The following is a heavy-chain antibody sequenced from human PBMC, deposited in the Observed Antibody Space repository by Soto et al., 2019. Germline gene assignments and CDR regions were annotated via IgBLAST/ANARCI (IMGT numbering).Heavy chain of an antibody. J-gene: IGHJ4*02. CDR1: GYTFTSYG. Sequence: QVQLVQSGPEVKKPGASVKVSCKTSGYTFTSYGISWVRQAPGQGLEWMGWISTSKGNTNYAQKFQGRVTMTTDTSTSKAYLELRNLGSDDTAVYYCATRSPAFDYWGQGTLVTVSS. V-gene: IGHV1-18*01. CDR3: ATRSPAFDY. CDR2: ISTSKGNT.